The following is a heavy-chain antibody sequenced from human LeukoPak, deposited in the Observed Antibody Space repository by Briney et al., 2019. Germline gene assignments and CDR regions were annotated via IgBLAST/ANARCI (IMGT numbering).Heavy chain of an antibody. Sequence: GGSLRLSCAASGFTLSSYSVNWVRQAPGKGLEWVSSISSSSTYIYYAGSVKGRFTISRDNAKNSLFLQMNSLRAEDTAVYYCARDKGTEGLLPRGDWYFDLWGRGTLVTVSS. CDR2: ISSSSTYI. J-gene: IGHJ2*01. V-gene: IGHV3-21*01. CDR1: GFTLSSYS. CDR3: ARDKGTEGLLPRGDWYFDL. D-gene: IGHD3-3*01.